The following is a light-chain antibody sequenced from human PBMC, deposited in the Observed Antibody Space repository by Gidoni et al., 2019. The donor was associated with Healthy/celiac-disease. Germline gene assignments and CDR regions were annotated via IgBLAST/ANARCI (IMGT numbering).Light chain of an antibody. V-gene: IGLV2-14*03. J-gene: IGLJ2*01. Sequence: QSALPQPASVSVSPGQSLTLSCTGTSSDVGGYNYVSWYQQHPGKAPKLMIYDVSNRPSGVSNRFSGSKSGNTDSLTISGLQAEDEADYYCSSYTSSRTRVFGGGTKLTVL. CDR1: SSDVGGYNY. CDR2: DVS. CDR3: SSYTSSRTRV.